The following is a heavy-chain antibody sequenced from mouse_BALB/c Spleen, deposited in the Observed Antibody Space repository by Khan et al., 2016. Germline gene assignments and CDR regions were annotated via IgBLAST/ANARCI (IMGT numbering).Heavy chain of an antibody. V-gene: IGHV14-1*02. D-gene: IGHD2-2*01. CDR1: GFSIKDYF. J-gene: IGHJ3*01. Sequence: VQLKQSGAELVRPGALVKLSCKASGFSIKDYFMHWVKQRPEQGLEWIGWIDPENGNTIYDSKFQDKASITAEDSYNTAYLQLSSLTSEAPDVYYCASDYVYGRVFAYWGQGTLVTVSA. CDR3: ASDYVYGRVFAY. CDR2: IDPENGNT.